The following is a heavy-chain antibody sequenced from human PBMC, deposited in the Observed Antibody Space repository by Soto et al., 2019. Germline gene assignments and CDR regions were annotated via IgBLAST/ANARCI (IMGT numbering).Heavy chain of an antibody. CDR2: INPSGGST. CDR1: GYTSTSYY. Sequence: ASVKVSCKASGYTSTSYYMHWVRQAPGQGLEWMGIINPSGGSTSYAQKFQGRVTMTRDTSTSTVYMELSSLRSEDTAVYYCARYRGSYLLAFDIWGQGTMVPVSS. V-gene: IGHV1-46*01. CDR3: ARYRGSYLLAFDI. D-gene: IGHD1-26*01. J-gene: IGHJ3*02.